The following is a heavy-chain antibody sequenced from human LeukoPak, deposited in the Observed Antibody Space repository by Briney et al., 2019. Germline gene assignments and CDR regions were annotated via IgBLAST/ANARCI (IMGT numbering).Heavy chain of an antibody. J-gene: IGHJ3*02. V-gene: IGHV3-21*01. CDR2: ISSSSSYI. D-gene: IGHD4-17*01. CDR1: GFTFGSYS. Sequence: GGSLRLSCAASGFTFGSYSMNWVRQAPGKGLEWVSSISSSSSYIYYADSVKGRFTISRDNAKNSLYLQMNSLRAKDTAVYYCAREDYGEVNAFDIWGQGTMVTVSS. CDR3: AREDYGEVNAFDI.